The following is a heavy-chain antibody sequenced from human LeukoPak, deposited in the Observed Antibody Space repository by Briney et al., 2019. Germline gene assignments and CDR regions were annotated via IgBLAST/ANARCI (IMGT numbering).Heavy chain of an antibody. CDR1: GYTFTGYY. CDR3: ARAGYYGSGSYFQTLYYFDY. CDR2: INPNSGGT. V-gene: IGHV1-2*02. Sequence: GASVKVSCKASGYTFTGYYMHWVRQAPGQGLEWMGWINPNSGGTNYAQKFQGRVTMTRDTSISTAYMELSRLRSDDTAVYYCARAGYYGSGSYFQTLYYFDYWGQGTLVTVSS. J-gene: IGHJ4*02. D-gene: IGHD3-10*01.